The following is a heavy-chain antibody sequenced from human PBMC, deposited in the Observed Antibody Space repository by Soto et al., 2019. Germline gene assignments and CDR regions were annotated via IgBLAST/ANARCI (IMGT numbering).Heavy chain of an antibody. CDR3: AKDLKWGGMTPIHYFDS. V-gene: IGHV3-9*02. CDR1: GFTADDYA. J-gene: IGHJ4*02. CDR2: ISSNSDTI. D-gene: IGHD2-21*02. Sequence: GGSLRLSCVASGFTADDYALHWVRQAPGKGLEWVSGISSNSDTIHYADSVKGRFTISRDNAKNSLFLQMNSLRPEDTAVYYCAKDLKWGGMTPIHYFDSWGQGTLVTVS.